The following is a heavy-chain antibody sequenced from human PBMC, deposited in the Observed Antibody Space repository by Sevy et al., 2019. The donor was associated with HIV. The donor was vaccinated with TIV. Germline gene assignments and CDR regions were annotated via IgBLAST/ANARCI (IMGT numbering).Heavy chain of an antibody. CDR1: GFTFSSYA. J-gene: IGHJ3*02. CDR2: ISGSGGIT. D-gene: IGHD3-22*01. CDR3: AKDLMCKPYYDSSGYYFPCAFDI. V-gene: IGHV3-23*01. Sequence: GGSLRLSCAASGFTFSSYAMSWVRQAPGKGLEWVSAISGSGGITYYADSVKGRFTISRDNSKNTLYLQMNSLRAEDTAVYYCAKDLMCKPYYDSSGYYFPCAFDIWGQGTMVTVSS.